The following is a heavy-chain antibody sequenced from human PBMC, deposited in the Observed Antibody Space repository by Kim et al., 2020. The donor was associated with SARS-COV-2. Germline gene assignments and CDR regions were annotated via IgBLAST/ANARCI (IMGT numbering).Heavy chain of an antibody. CDR1: GGTFSSYA. J-gene: IGHJ3*02. D-gene: IGHD3-16*01. CDR3: ARHRLSSYRGAFDI. CDR2: IIPIFGTA. V-gene: IGHV1-69*13. Sequence: SVKVSCKASGGTFSSYAISWVRQAPGQGLEWMGGIIPIFGTANYAQKFQGRVTITADESTSTAYMELSSLRSEDTAVYYCARHRLSSYRGAFDIWGKGTMVTVSS.